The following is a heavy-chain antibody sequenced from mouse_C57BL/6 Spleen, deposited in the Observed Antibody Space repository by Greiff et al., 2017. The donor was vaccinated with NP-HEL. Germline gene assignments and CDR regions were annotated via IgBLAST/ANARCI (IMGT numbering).Heavy chain of an antibody. CDR3: ERAEYDKYCDV. Sequence: QVQLKQSGAELARPGASVKMSCKASGYTFTSYTMHWVQQRPGPGLEWIGYINPSSGYTKYNQKFKDKATLTADKSSSTAYMQLSRLTSEDSAVYYCERAEYDKYCDVWGTGTTVTVSS. D-gene: IGHD2-14*01. CDR1: GYTFTSYT. CDR2: INPSSGYT. J-gene: IGHJ1*03. V-gene: IGHV1-4*01.